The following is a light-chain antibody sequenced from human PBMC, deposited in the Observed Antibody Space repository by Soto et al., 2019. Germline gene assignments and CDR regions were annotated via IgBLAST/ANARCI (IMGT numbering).Light chain of an antibody. J-gene: IGLJ3*02. V-gene: IGLV2-14*02. CDR2: EVS. CDR1: SSDGGSYNR. Sequence: QSVLTQPASVSGSPGQSITISCPGGSSDGGSYNRVSWYRQHPGKAPQLMIYEVSNRPSGVSNRFSGSKSGNTASLTISGLQAEDEADYFCSSLTRSDTWVIGGGTKVTVL. CDR3: SSLTRSDTWV.